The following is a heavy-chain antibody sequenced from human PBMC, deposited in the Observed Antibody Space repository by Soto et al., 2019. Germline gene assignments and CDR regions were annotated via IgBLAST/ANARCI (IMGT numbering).Heavy chain of an antibody. D-gene: IGHD5-12*01. J-gene: IGHJ5*02. Sequence: QVQLVESGGGVVQPGRSLRLSCAASGFTFSSNAMHWVRQAPGKGLEWVAVISYDGSNKYYADSVKGRFTISRDNSKNTLYLQMNSLRAEDTAVYYCARGVEMATIGNCFDPWGQGTLVTVSS. CDR3: ARGVEMATIGNCFDP. V-gene: IGHV3-30-3*01. CDR1: GFTFSSNA. CDR2: ISYDGSNK.